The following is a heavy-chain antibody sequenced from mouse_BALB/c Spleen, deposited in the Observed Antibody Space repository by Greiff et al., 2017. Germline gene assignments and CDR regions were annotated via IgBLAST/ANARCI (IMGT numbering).Heavy chain of an antibody. CDR1: GFTFSSYG. CDR2: ISSGGSYT. D-gene: IGHD4-1*01. CDR3: ARHGTGSYYFDY. V-gene: IGHV5-6*01. Sequence: EVQLVESGGDLVKPGGSLKLSCAASGFTFSSYGMSWVSQTPDKRLEWVATISSGGSYTYYPDSVKGRFTISRDNAKNTLYLQMSSLKSEDTAMYYCARHGTGSYYFDYWGQGTTLTVSS. J-gene: IGHJ2*01.